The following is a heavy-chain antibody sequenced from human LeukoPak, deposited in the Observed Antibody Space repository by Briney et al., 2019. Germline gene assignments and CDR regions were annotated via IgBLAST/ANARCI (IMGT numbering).Heavy chain of an antibody. CDR2: IYYSGST. V-gene: IGHV4-59*01. J-gene: IGHJ3*02. CDR3: AREKGDAFDI. CDR1: GGSIRSYY. Sequence: SETLSLTCTVSGGSIRSYYWSWIRQPPGKGLECIGYIYYSGSTNYNPSLKSRVTISVDTSKNQFSLKLSSVTAADTAVYYCAREKGDAFDIWGQGTMVTVSS.